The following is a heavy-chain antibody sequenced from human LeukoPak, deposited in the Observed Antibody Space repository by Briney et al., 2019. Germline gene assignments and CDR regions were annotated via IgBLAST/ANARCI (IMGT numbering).Heavy chain of an antibody. J-gene: IGHJ4*02. Sequence: PSETLSLTCTVSGGSISSYYWSWIRQHPGKGLEWIGYIYYSGSTYYNPSLKSRVTISVDTSKNQFSLKLSSVTAADTAVYYCARGLEVYYGSGSYLFDYWGQGTLVTVSS. D-gene: IGHD3-10*01. CDR2: IYYSGST. V-gene: IGHV4-59*06. CDR1: GGSISSYY. CDR3: ARGLEVYYGSGSYLFDY.